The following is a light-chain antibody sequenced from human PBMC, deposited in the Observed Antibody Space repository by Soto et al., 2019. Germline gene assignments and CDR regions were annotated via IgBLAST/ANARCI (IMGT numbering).Light chain of an antibody. J-gene: IGKJ5*01. Sequence: EIVLTQSPATLSLSPGERATLSFRASQSVSSYLAWYQQKPGQAPRLLIYDASNRATGIPARFSGSGSGTDFTLTISSLEPEDFAVYYCQQRSNWPPTCGQGTRLEIK. V-gene: IGKV3-11*01. CDR2: DAS. CDR1: QSVSSY. CDR3: QQRSNWPPT.